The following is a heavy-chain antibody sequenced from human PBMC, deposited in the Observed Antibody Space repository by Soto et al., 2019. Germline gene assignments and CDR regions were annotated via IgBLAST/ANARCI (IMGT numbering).Heavy chain of an antibody. D-gene: IGHD3-3*01. CDR2: IVPMFGTA. V-gene: IGHV1-69*12. CDR3: ARDGDPQSAFWSGPLGGGRFDP. J-gene: IGHJ5*02. CDR1: GGTFGNSA. Sequence: QVQLVQSGAEVKKPGSSVNVSCKTSGGTFGNSAVTWVRQAPGQGLEWLGGIVPMFGTANYAQKFQGRVTNTAEESTITAYMELSSLNTDDPAVYYCARDGDPQSAFWSGPLGGGRFDPWCQGTLVTVSS.